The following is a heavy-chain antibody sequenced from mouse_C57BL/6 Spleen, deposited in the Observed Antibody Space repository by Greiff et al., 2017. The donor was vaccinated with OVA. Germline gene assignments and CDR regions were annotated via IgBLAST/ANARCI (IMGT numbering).Heavy chain of an antibody. CDR2: ISNGGGST. Sequence: EVQLVESGGGLVQPGGSLKLSCAASGFTFSDYYMYWVRQTPEKRLEWVAYISNGGGSTYYPDTVKGRFTISRDNAKNTLYLQMSRLKSEDTAMYYCARRDWDDGYFDYWGQGTTLTVSS. CDR3: ARRDWDDGYFDY. J-gene: IGHJ2*01. CDR1: GFTFSDYY. V-gene: IGHV5-12*01. D-gene: IGHD4-1*01.